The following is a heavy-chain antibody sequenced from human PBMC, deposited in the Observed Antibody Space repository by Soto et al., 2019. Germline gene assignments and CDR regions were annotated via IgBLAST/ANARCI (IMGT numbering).Heavy chain of an antibody. CDR1: GFTFSSYA. CDR2: ISYDGSNK. CDR3: AGIAVAGTGSLSSMDV. J-gene: IGHJ6*02. Sequence: QVQLVESGGGVVQPGRSLRLSCAASGFTFSSYAMRWVRQAPGKGLEWVAVISYDGSNKYYADSVKGRFTISRDNSKNTLYLQMNSLRAEDTAVYYCAGIAVAGTGSLSSMDVWGQGTTVTVSS. V-gene: IGHV3-30-3*01. D-gene: IGHD6-19*01.